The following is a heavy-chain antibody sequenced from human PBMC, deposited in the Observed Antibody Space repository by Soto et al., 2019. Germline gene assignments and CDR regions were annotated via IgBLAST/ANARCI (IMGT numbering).Heavy chain of an antibody. CDR3: ARDGALSCRPINPDD. D-gene: IGHD2-15*01. Sequence: QVQLVQSGAEVKKPGASVKVSCKASGYTFTSYGISWVRQAPGQGLEWMGWISANNGNTNPAQKLQGRVTMTTDTPPSAADRELRSLRSDDTAVYYCARDGALSCRPINPDDWVQGALVTVSS. CDR2: ISANNGNT. CDR1: GYTFTSYG. J-gene: IGHJ4*02. V-gene: IGHV1-18*01.